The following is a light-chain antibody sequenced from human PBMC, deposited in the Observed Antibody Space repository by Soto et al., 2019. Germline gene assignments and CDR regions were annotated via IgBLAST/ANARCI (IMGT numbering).Light chain of an antibody. CDR2: DYN. Sequence: SYELTQPPSVSVAPGQTASITCEGDNIGSGSVHWYQQKPGQAPVLVVYDYNDRPSGIPERFSGSNSGNTATLTISRVEDGDEADYYCQVWDSSRDHPWVFGGGTKLTVL. J-gene: IGLJ3*02. V-gene: IGLV3-21*02. CDR1: NIGSGS. CDR3: QVWDSSRDHPWV.